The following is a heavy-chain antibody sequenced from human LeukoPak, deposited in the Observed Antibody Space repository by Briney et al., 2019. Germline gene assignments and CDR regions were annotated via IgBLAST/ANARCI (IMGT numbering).Heavy chain of an antibody. Sequence: SETLSLTCTVSGGSISSSYSYWGWIRQPPGKGLEWIGNIYYSGSTYYSPSLTSRVTVSVDTSENQFSLKLSSVTAADTAVYYCARASGYYDSSGYYWDPRPFDYWGQGTLVTVSS. D-gene: IGHD3-22*01. J-gene: IGHJ4*02. CDR2: IYYSGST. CDR3: ARASGYYDSSGYYWDPRPFDY. V-gene: IGHV4-39*07. CDR1: GGSISSSYSY.